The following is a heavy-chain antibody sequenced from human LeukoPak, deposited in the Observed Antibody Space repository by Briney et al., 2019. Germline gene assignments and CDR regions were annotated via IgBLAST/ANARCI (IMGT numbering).Heavy chain of an antibody. CDR3: ARVDCLDAFVI. V-gene: IGHV4-34*01. J-gene: IGHJ3*02. Sequence: SETLSLTCAVYGGSFSGYYWSWIRQPPGKGLEWIGEINHSGSTNYNPSPKSRVTITVDTSKNQFSLKLSSVTAADTAVYFCARVDCLDAFVIWGQGTMVTVSS. CDR2: INHSGST. D-gene: IGHD2-21*01. CDR1: GGSFSGYY.